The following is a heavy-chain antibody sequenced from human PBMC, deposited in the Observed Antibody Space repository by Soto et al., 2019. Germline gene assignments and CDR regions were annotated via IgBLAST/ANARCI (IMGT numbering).Heavy chain of an antibody. CDR3: VKGEYYYDSSGYYPFDY. Sequence: GGSLRLSCSASGFTFSSYAMHWVRQAPGKGLEYVSSISTNGGSTHYADSAKGRFTISRDNSKNTQYLQMSSLRADDTAVYYCVKGEYYYDSSGYYPFDYWGQGTLVTVSS. CDR1: GFTFSSYA. D-gene: IGHD3-22*01. CDR2: ISTNGGST. J-gene: IGHJ4*02. V-gene: IGHV3-64D*06.